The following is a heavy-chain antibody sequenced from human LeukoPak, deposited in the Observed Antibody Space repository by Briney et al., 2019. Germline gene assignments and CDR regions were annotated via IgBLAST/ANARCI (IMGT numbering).Heavy chain of an antibody. V-gene: IGHV1-2*02. CDR1: GYTFTCYY. D-gene: IGHD6-6*01. CDR3: ATHSSSSGDWFDP. Sequence: ASVKVSCKASGYTFTCYYMHWVRQAPGQGLEWMGWINPNSGGTNYAQKFQGRVTMTRDTSISTAYMELSRLRSDDTAVYYCATHSSSSGDWFDPWGQGTLVTVSS. CDR2: INPNSGGT. J-gene: IGHJ5*02.